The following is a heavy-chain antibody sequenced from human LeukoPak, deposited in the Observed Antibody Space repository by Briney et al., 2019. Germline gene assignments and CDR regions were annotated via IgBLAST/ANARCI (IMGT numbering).Heavy chain of an antibody. CDR2: INPNSGGT. CDR1: GYTFTSYY. D-gene: IGHD6-13*01. V-gene: IGHV1-2*02. Sequence: ASVKVSCKASGYTFTSYYMHWVRQAPGQGLEWMGWINPNSGGTNYAQKFQGRVTMTRDTSISTAYMELNRLRSDDTAVYYCARVPDSGSWYVGFDYWGQGTLVTVSS. J-gene: IGHJ4*02. CDR3: ARVPDSGSWYVGFDY.